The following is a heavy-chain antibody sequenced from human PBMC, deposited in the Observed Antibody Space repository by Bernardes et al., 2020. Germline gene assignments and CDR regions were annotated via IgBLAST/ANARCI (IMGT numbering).Heavy chain of an antibody. D-gene: IGHD1-7*01. CDR3: ARTGEGGWNYLYNWFDP. J-gene: IGHJ5*02. V-gene: IGHV1-46*01. CDR2: INPSGGST. CDR1: GYTFTSYY. Sequence: ASVKVSCKASGYTFTSYYMHWVRQAPGQGLEWMGIINPSGGSTSYAQKFQGRVTMTRDTSTSTVYMELSSLRSEDTAVYYCARTGEGGWNYLYNWFDPWGQGTLVTVSS.